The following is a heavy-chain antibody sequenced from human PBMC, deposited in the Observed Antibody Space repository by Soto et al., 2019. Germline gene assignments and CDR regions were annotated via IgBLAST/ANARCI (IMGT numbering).Heavy chain of an antibody. J-gene: IGHJ6*02. CDR1: GYTFTGYY. CDR3: ARETGGVGYYYYGMDV. CDR2: INPNSGGT. D-gene: IGHD3-16*01. Sequence: ASVKVSCKASGYTFTGYYMHWVRQAPGQGLEWMGWINPNSGGTNYAQKFQGWVTMTRDTSISTAYMELSRLRSDDTAVYYCARETGGVGYYYYGMDVWGQGTTVTVSS. V-gene: IGHV1-2*04.